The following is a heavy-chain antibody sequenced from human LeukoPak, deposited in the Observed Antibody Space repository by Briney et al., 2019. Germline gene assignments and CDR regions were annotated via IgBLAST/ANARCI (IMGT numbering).Heavy chain of an antibody. CDR2: ISSNGGST. CDR1: GFTFSSYA. Sequence: GGSLRLSCAASGFTFSSYAMHWVRQAPGKGLEYVSAISSNGGSTYYANSVKGRFTISRDNSKNTLYLQMGGLRAEDMAAYHCARSRRLNYFDYWGQGTLVTVSS. V-gene: IGHV3-64*01. J-gene: IGHJ4*02. CDR3: ARSRRLNYFDY. D-gene: IGHD4-17*01.